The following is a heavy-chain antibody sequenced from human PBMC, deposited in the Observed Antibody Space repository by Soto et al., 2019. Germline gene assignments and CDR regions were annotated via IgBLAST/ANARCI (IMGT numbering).Heavy chain of an antibody. Sequence: GGSLRLSCAASGFSFRDYGMSWVRQTPNKGLEWVSLITKSGDSTYYADSVKGRFTISRDNSRSTLFLQMNRLRAEDTALYYCVCRHLEGADILQSLLYFDYWGQGTLVTVSS. CDR1: GFSFRDYG. D-gene: IGHD6-13*01. CDR3: VCRHLEGADILQSLLYFDY. V-gene: IGHV3-23*01. J-gene: IGHJ4*02. CDR2: ITKSGDST.